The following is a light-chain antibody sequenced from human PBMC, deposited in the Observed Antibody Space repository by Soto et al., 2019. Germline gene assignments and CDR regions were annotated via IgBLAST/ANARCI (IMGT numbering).Light chain of an antibody. V-gene: IGKV3-20*01. CDR1: QSVTSSY. CDR2: GAS. CDR3: QKYGSPGT. Sequence: EIVLTQSPGTLSLSPGERATLSCRASQSVTSSYLAWYQHKPGQAPRLLIYGASSRATGIPDRFSGSGSGTDFTLTISRLEHEDFAVYYCQKYGSPGTFGGGTKVEIK. J-gene: IGKJ4*01.